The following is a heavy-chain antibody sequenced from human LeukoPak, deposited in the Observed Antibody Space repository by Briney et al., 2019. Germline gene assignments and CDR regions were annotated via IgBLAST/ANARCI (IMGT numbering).Heavy chain of an antibody. CDR1: GYTFTGYY. D-gene: IGHD2-15*01. V-gene: IGHV1-69*05. CDR2: IIPIFGTA. CDR3: ARTPPALGWFDP. J-gene: IGHJ5*02. Sequence: SVKVSCKASGYTFTGYYMHWVRQAPGQGLEWMGGIIPIFGTANYAQKFQGRVTITTDESTSTAYMELSSLRSEDTAVYYCARTPPALGWFDPWGQGTLVTVSS.